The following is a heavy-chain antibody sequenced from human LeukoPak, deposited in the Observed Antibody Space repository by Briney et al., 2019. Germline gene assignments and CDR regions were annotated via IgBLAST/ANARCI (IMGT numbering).Heavy chain of an antibody. CDR3: ARERYCTSATCYVGVPFGS. Sequence: GGSLRLSCAASGFTFNTYYMTWVRQAPGKGLEWVAGIKQDGSENYYMDSVKGRFTISRDNSRNSLNLQMNSLRAEDTAVYFCARERYCTSATCYVGVPFGSWGQGTLVTVSS. V-gene: IGHV3-7*01. D-gene: IGHD2-2*01. J-gene: IGHJ4*02. CDR2: IKQDGSEN. CDR1: GFTFNTYY.